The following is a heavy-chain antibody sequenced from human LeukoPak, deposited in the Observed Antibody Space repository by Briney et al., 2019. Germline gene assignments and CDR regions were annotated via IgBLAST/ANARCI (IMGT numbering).Heavy chain of an antibody. D-gene: IGHD6-19*01. Sequence: PGGSLRLSCAASGFPFSTYGMHWVRQAPGKGLEWVAAISDDGSNKYFTDSVKGRFTISRDNSKNTLFVQMDSLRTEDTAVYYCMSVGSSGRGDYWGQGTLVTVSS. J-gene: IGHJ4*02. CDR3: MSVGSSGRGDY. CDR1: GFPFSTYG. V-gene: IGHV3-30*03. CDR2: ISDDGSNK.